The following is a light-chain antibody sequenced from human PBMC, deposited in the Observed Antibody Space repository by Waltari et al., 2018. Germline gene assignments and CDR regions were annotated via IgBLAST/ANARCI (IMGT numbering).Light chain of an antibody. J-gene: IGLJ2*01. CDR3: LSYTTRISFV. Sequence: QPALTQPASVSGSPGQSITISCPGSINDIVNSTHVCWYQQHPGKPPRLIISEVTERPSGVSDRFSGSKSGNTASLTISGLQAEDEADYYCLSYTTRISFVFGGGTKLSVL. CDR2: EVT. CDR1: INDIVNSTH. V-gene: IGLV2-23*02.